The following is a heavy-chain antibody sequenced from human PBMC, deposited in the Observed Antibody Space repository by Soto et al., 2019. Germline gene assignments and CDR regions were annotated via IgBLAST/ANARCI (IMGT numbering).Heavy chain of an antibody. CDR2: ISAYNGNT. Sequence: GASVKVSCKASGYTFTSYGISWVRQAPGQGLEWMGWISAYNGNTNYAQKLQGRVTMTTDTSTSTAYMELRSLRSDDTAVYYCARDCSGGSCSKLIPFDIWGQGTMVTVSS. CDR3: ARDCSGGSCSKLIPFDI. CDR1: GYTFTSYG. J-gene: IGHJ3*02. V-gene: IGHV1-18*01. D-gene: IGHD2-15*01.